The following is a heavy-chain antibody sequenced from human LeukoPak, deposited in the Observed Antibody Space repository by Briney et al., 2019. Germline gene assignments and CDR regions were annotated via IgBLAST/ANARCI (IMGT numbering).Heavy chain of an antibody. CDR2: TYYRSKWYS. Sequence: SQTLSLTCAISGDSVSSTSALWNWIRQSPSRGLEWLGRTYYRSKWYSDYALSVKSRITINPDSSKNQFSLQLNSVTPEYTAVYYCARARIAVAGLSAFDVWGQGTKVTVSS. J-gene: IGHJ3*01. D-gene: IGHD6-19*01. CDR1: GDSVSSTSAL. V-gene: IGHV6-1*01. CDR3: ARARIAVAGLSAFDV.